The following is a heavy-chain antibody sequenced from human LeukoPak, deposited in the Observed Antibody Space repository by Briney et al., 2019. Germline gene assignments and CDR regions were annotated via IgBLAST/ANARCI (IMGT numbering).Heavy chain of an antibody. CDR2: IYYSGST. D-gene: IGHD2-2*01. CDR1: GGSISSYY. J-gene: IGHJ5*02. CDR3: AREGGVPAAEGDWFDP. V-gene: IGHV4-59*12. Sequence: SETLSLTCTVSGGSISSYYWSWIRQPPGKGLEWIGYIYYSGSTNYNPSLKSRVTISVDTSKNQFSLKLSSVTAADTAVYYCAREGGVPAAEGDWFDPWGQGTLVTVSS.